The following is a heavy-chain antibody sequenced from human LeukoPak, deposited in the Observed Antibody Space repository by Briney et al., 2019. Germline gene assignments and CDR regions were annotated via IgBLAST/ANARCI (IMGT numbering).Heavy chain of an antibody. CDR1: GGSFSGYY. Sequence: SETLSLTCAVYGGSFSGYYWSWIRQPPGKGLEWIGEINHSGSTNYNPSLKSRVTISVDTSKNQFSLKLSSVTAADTAVYYCARAHLYYDFWSGYPYFDYWGQGTLVTVSS. J-gene: IGHJ4*02. CDR2: INHSGST. D-gene: IGHD3-3*01. CDR3: ARAHLYYDFWSGYPYFDY. V-gene: IGHV4-34*01.